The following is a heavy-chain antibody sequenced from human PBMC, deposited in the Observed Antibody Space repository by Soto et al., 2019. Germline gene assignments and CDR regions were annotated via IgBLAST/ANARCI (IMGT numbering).Heavy chain of an antibody. CDR1: GGSISSGDYY. CDR3: ARDARTVVRGILISGGMDV. D-gene: IGHD3-10*01. V-gene: IGHV4-30-4*01. J-gene: IGHJ6*02. Sequence: SETLSLTCTVSGGSISSGDYYWSWIRQPPGKGLEWIGYISYSGSTYYNPSLKSRVTISVDTSNNQFSLKLSSVTVADTAVYSCARDARTVVRGILISGGMDVWGQGTTVTVSS. CDR2: ISYSGST.